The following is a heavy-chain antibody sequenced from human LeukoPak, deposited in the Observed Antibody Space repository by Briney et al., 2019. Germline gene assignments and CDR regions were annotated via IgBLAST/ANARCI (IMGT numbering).Heavy chain of an antibody. CDR1: GGSISSYY. CDR2: IYYSGST. CDR3: ARGTGLAPLWFGELLCTGYYYYMDV. J-gene: IGHJ6*03. V-gene: IGHV4-59*01. D-gene: IGHD3-10*01. Sequence: PSETLSLTCTVSGGSISSYYWSWIRQPPGKGLEWIGYIYYSGSTNYNPSLKSRVTISVDTSKNQFSLKLSSVTAADTAVYYCARGTGLAPLWFGELLCTGYYYYMDVWGKGTTVTISS.